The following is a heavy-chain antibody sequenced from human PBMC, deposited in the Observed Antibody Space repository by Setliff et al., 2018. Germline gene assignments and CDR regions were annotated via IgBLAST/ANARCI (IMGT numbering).Heavy chain of an antibody. Sequence: SETLSLTCAVYGGSFSSYYWSWIRQPAGKGLEWIGHIYIGGSANYNPSLKSRVTMSIDTSKNQFSLKLNSVTAADMAVYYCAREQWLDPPGYYYMDVWAKGTTVTVSS. V-gene: IGHV4-4*07. D-gene: IGHD6-19*01. J-gene: IGHJ6*03. CDR3: AREQWLDPPGYYYMDV. CDR2: IYIGGSA. CDR1: GGSFSSYY.